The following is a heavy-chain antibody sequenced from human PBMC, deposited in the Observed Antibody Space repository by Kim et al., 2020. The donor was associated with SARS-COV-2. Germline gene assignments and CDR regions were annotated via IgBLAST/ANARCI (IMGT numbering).Heavy chain of an antibody. D-gene: IGHD5-18*01. CDR2: GTT. CDR3: TRYSYGPFDY. Sequence: GTTEYATSVKGRFTRSSDDSKSIAYLQINSLKTEDTAVYYCTRYSYGPFDYWGQGTLVTVSS. V-gene: IGHV3-49*02. J-gene: IGHJ4*02.